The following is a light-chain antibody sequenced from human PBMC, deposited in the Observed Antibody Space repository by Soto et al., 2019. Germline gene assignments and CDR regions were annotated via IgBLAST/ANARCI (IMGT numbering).Light chain of an antibody. CDR1: GTNLGGYNF. CDR3: SSYTTPSTYV. Sequence: QSALTQPASVSGSPGQSITISCTGIGTNLGGYNFISWFQLRPDKAPKLIIFDVSSRPSGVSDRFSGSKSGNTASLTISGLQAEDEADYYCSSYTTPSTYVFGGGTKLTVL. CDR2: DVS. J-gene: IGLJ2*01. V-gene: IGLV2-14*03.